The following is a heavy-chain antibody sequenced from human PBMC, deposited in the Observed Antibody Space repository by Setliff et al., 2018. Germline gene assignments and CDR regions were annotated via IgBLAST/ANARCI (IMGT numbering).Heavy chain of an antibody. V-gene: IGHV4-39*01. Sequence: SETLSLTCAASGGTFSDYYWGWIRQPPGKGLEWIGTVYDSGTTYYNPSLKSRVTIFVDTPKNQFSLNLNSVTAADTGVYYCASCRYQVPYDYWGQGILVTVSS. D-gene: IGHD2-2*01. CDR1: GGTFSDYY. CDR3: ASCRYQVPYDY. J-gene: IGHJ4*02. CDR2: VYDSGTT.